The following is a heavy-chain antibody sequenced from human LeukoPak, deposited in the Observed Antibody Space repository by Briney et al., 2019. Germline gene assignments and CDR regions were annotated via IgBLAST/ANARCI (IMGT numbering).Heavy chain of an antibody. CDR2: ISGTGGTT. Sequence: GGSLRLSCAASGFTFSNYGMNWVRQAPGKGLEWVSRISGTGGTTFYADSVKGRFTISRDNARNSVYLQVNSLRAEDTAVYYCARLTGAASDSWGQGTLVTVSS. CDR3: ARLTGAASDS. J-gene: IGHJ4*02. V-gene: IGHV3-23*01. CDR1: GFTFSNYG. D-gene: IGHD6-13*01.